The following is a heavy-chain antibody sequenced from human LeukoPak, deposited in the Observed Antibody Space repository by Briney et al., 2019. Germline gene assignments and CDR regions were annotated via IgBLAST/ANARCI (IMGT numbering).Heavy chain of an antibody. Sequence: SETLSLTCAVYGGSFSGYYWSWVRQPPGKGLEWIGEINHSGSTNYNPSLRSGGTISVDTSKNQFSLKLSSVTAADTAVYYCARGAARYCSGGSCRNWFDPWGQGTLVTVSS. CDR1: GGSFSGYY. D-gene: IGHD2-15*01. V-gene: IGHV4-34*01. CDR2: INHSGST. CDR3: ARGAARYCSGGSCRNWFDP. J-gene: IGHJ5*02.